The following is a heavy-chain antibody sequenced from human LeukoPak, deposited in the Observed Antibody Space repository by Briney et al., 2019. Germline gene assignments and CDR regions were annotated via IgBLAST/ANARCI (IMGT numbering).Heavy chain of an antibody. CDR1: GFTFSSYA. J-gene: IGHJ1*01. CDR3: ARDLLAAAGNRAEYFQH. V-gene: IGHV3-30-3*01. Sequence: GGSLRLSCAASGFTFSSYAMHWVRQAPGKGLEWVAVISYDGSNKYYADSVKGRFTISRDNSKNTLYLQMNSLRAEDTAVYYCARDLLAAAGNRAEYFQHWGQGTLVTVSS. D-gene: IGHD6-13*01. CDR2: ISYDGSNK.